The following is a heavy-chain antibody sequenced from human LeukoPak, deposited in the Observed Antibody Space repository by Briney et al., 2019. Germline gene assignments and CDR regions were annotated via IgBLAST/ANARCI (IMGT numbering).Heavy chain of an antibody. CDR2: INSDGSST. Sequence: PGGSLRLSCAASGFTFSSYWMHWVRQAPGKGLVRVSRINSDGSSTSYADSVKGRFTISRDNAKNTLYLQMNSLRAEDTAVYYCARDYGSGSYGMDVWGKGTTVTVSS. D-gene: IGHD3-10*01. CDR3: ARDYGSGSYGMDV. V-gene: IGHV3-74*01. CDR1: GFTFSSYW. J-gene: IGHJ6*04.